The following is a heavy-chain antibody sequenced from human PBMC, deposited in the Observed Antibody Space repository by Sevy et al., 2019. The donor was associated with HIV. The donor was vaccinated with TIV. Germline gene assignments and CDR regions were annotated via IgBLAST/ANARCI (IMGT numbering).Heavy chain of an antibody. CDR3: AKEWTLLSDWYGEFDY. J-gene: IGHJ4*02. Sequence: GGSLRLSCAASGFTFTNYGMHWVRQAPGKGLEWVSGISNSGANTYYADSVRGRFTVSRDNTKNTVYLQLNSLRAEDTAIYYCAKEWTLLSDWYGEFDYWGQGTLVTVSS. CDR2: ISNSGANT. D-gene: IGHD6-19*01. CDR1: GFTFTNYG. V-gene: IGHV3-23*01.